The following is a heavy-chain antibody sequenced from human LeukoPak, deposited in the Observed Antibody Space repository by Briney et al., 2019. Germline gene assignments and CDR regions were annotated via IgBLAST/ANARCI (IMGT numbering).Heavy chain of an antibody. V-gene: IGHV4-59*11. CDR1: GGSITSHN. Sequence: SETLSLTCTVSGGSITSHNWNWIRQPPGNGLEWIGDIYNSGSPNYNPSLKSRVTISVDTSKNQFSLKLSSVTAADTAVYYCARVDSSGYYTFFDYWGQGTLVTVSS. CDR2: IYNSGSP. J-gene: IGHJ4*02. CDR3: ARVDSSGYYTFFDY. D-gene: IGHD3-22*01.